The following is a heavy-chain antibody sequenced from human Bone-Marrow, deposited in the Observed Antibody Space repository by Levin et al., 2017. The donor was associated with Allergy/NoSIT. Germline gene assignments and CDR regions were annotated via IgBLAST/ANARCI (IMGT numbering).Heavy chain of an antibody. CDR3: AKTKVLRYFDWSGYGV. D-gene: IGHD3-9*01. CDR2: ISGSGGST. CDR1: GFTFSSYA. Sequence: PGGSLRLSCAASGFTFSSYAMSWVRQAPGKGLEWVSAISGSGGSTYYADSVKGRFTISRDNSKNTLYLQMNSLRAEDTAVYYCAKTKVLRYFDWSGYGVWGQGTTVTVSS. J-gene: IGHJ6*02. V-gene: IGHV3-23*01.